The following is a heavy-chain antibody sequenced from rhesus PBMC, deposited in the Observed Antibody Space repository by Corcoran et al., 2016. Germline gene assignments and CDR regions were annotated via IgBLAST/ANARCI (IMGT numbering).Heavy chain of an antibody. V-gene: IGHV4-173*01. CDR1: GGSISGNY. CDR3: ARPFDY. Sequence: QLHLQESGPGLVKPSETLSLTCAVSGGSISGNYWPWIRQPPGKGLEWIGRVSGSGGSTDYHPSLKRRVTISIDTSKNQFSLKLTSVTAADTAVYFCARPFDYWGQGVLVTVSS. CDR2: VSGSGGST. J-gene: IGHJ4*01.